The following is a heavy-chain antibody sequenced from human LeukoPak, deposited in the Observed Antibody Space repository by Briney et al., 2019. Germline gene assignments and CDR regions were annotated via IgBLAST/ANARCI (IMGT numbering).Heavy chain of an antibody. CDR2: INHSGST. D-gene: IGHD3-22*01. J-gene: IGHJ3*02. V-gene: IGHV4-34*01. CDR1: GGSFSGYY. Sequence: SETLSLTCAVYGGSFSGYYWSWIRQPPGKGLEWIGEINHSGSTNYNPSLKSRVTISVDTSKNQFSLKLSSVTAADTAVYYCARGLYTYYYDSSGYYPDAFDIWGQGTMVTVSS. CDR3: ARGLYTYYYDSSGYYPDAFDI.